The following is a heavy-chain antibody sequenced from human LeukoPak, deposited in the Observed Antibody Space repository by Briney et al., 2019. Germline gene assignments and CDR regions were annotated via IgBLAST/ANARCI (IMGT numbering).Heavy chain of an antibody. D-gene: IGHD7-27*01. CDR3: PRVWGGCFDY. J-gene: IGHJ4*02. CDR1: GYSFSSYW. V-gene: IGHV5-51*01. CDR2: IYPGDSDT. Sequence: GESLKISCRAFGYSFSSYWIAWVRQMPGKGLEWMGSIYPGDSDTRNSPSFQGQVTISADKSISTAYLEWSSLKASDTAMYYCPRVWGGCFDYWGQGTLVTVSS.